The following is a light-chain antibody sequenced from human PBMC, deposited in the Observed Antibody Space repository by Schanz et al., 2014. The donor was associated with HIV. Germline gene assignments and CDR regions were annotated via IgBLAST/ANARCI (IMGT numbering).Light chain of an antibody. J-gene: IGLJ2*01. Sequence: QSVLTQPSSMSAAPGQRVTISCAGSAFNIGQNYVSWFQQFPGTAPKLLIYVNHQRPSDIPDRFSGSKTGTSATLAIVGLQTGDEADYYCGAWDSGRRAVVFGGGTKLTVL. CDR1: AFNIGQNY. CDR2: VNH. V-gene: IGLV1-51*01. CDR3: GAWDSGRRAVV.